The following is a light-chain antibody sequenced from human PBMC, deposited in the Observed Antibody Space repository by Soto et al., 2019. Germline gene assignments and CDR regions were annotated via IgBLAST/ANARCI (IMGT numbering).Light chain of an antibody. CDR3: SSYTSSNTLV. V-gene: IGLV2-14*01. Sequence: QSALTQPASVSGSPGQSITISCTGTSSDVGAYNYVSWYQQHPGKAPKLMIFEVSDRPSGVSNRFSGSKSGNTAPLTISGLQAEDEADYYCSSYTSSNTLVFGGGTKVTVL. CDR2: EVS. J-gene: IGLJ2*01. CDR1: SSDVGAYNY.